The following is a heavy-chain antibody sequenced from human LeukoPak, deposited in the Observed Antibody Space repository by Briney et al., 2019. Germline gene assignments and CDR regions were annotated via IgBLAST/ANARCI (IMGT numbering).Heavy chain of an antibody. J-gene: IGHJ6*02. Sequence: ASVTVSCKASGYTFTGYYMHWVRQAPGQGLEWMGWINPNSGGTNYAQKFQGWVTMTRDTSISTAYMELSRLRSDDTAVYYCARDGDYYGSGSYYSYGMDVWGQGTTVTVSS. CDR1: GYTFTGYY. CDR3: ARDGDYYGSGSYYSYGMDV. CDR2: INPNSGGT. D-gene: IGHD3-10*01. V-gene: IGHV1-2*04.